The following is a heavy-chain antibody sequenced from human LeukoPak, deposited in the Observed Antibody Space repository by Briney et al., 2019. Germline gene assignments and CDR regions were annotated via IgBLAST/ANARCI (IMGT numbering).Heavy chain of an antibody. V-gene: IGHV5-51*01. CDR2: IYPDDSDT. CDR3: ARLALFGEVLSPNWFDH. CDR1: GYSFNSHW. D-gene: IGHD3-10*02. J-gene: IGHJ5*02. Sequence: GESLKISCKGSGYSFNSHWIGWVRQMPGRGLECMGIIYPDDSDTRYSPSFQGQVTISVDKSISTAYLQWSSLKASDTAMYYCARLALFGEVLSPNWFDHWGQGTLVTVYS.